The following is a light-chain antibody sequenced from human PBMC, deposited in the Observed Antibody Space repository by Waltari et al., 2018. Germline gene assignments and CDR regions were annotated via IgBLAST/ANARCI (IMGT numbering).Light chain of an antibody. CDR3: QQYDNWPPYT. V-gene: IGKV3-15*01. J-gene: IGKJ2*01. CDR2: GAS. CDR1: QSVSRN. Sequence: EIVMTQSPATLSVSPGESATLSCRASQSVSRNLAWYQQKPGQAPRLLIFGASTRATGSPDRFSGNGSGTDFTLTISSLQSEDFAVYYCQQYDNWPPYTFGQGTKLEIK.